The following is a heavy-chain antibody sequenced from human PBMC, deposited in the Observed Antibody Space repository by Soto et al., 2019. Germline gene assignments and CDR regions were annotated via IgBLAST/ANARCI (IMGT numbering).Heavy chain of an antibody. CDR2: VHHSWGS. CDR1: GGSISSYY. D-gene: IGHD3-10*01. CDR3: ARQGFGPLHGLVDV. Sequence: QVQLQESGPGLVKPSETLSLSCTVSGGSISSYYWSWFRRSPGKRMEWIGYVHHSWGSSYNPSLQSRVALSLDTSRIQFSLKVTSVTATDTAVYYCARQGFGPLHGLVDVWGQGTTVTVSS. V-gene: IGHV4-59*08. J-gene: IGHJ6*02.